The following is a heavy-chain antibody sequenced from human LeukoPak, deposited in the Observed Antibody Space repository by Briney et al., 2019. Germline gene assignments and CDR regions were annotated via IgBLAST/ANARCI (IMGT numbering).Heavy chain of an antibody. CDR2: LSGSGITT. CDR1: GFSITDHH. D-gene: IGHD6-19*01. CDR3: AKGIYSSGWSYFDY. J-gene: IGHJ4*01. V-gene: IGHV3-23*01. Sequence: GGSLRLSCAGAGFSITDHHIDWVRQAPGKGLEWVSTLSGSGITTYYADSVKGRFTISRDNSKNTLYLQMNSLRAEDTAVYYCAKGIYSSGWSYFDYWGHGTLVTVSS.